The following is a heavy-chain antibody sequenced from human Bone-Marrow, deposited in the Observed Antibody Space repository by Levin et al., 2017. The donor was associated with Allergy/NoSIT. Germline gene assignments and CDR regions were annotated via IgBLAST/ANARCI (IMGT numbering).Heavy chain of an antibody. CDR2: IIPIFGTT. CDR3: ASGTYYDASAPGYYYAMDV. CDR1: GGTFGTYA. Sequence: SVKVSCKASGGTFGTYAISWVRQAPGQGLEWMGGIIPIFGTTNYAQKFQGRVTITADASTSTAYMELSSLRSEDTAVYFCASGTYYDASAPGYYYAMDVWGQGTTVTVSS. D-gene: IGHD3-22*01. J-gene: IGHJ6*02. V-gene: IGHV1-69*13.